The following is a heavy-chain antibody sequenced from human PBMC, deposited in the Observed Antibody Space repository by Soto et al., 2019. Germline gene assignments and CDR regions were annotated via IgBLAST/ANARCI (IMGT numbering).Heavy chain of an antibody. CDR1: GGSFSGYY. V-gene: IGHV4-34*01. CDR3: ARVRDWFDP. CDR2: IDHSGYT. J-gene: IGHJ5*02. D-gene: IGHD3-3*01. Sequence: SETLSLTCAVYGGSFSGYYWNWIRQPPGKGLEWIGEIDHSGYTNYNPSLKSRVTISVDTSKNQFTLRLTSVTAADTAVYYCARVRDWFDPWGQGTLVTVSS.